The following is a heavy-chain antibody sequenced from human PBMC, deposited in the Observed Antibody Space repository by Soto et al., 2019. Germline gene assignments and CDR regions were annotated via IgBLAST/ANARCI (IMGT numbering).Heavy chain of an antibody. CDR2: ISGSGGST. V-gene: IGHV3-23*01. Sequence: GGSLRLSCAASGFTFSSYAMSWVRQAPGKGLEWVSAISGSGGSTYYADSVKGRFTISRDNSKNTLYLQMNSLRAEDTAVYYCATAGRIVGATNNYYYGMDVWGQGTTVTVSS. CDR1: GFTFSSYA. D-gene: IGHD1-26*01. J-gene: IGHJ6*02. CDR3: ATAGRIVGATNNYYYGMDV.